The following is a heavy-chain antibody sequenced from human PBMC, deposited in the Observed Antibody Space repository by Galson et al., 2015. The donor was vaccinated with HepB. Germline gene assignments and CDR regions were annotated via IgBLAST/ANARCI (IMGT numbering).Heavy chain of an antibody. CDR2: IIPIFGTA. CDR3: ARVGEGPYYYYYMDV. V-gene: IGHV1-69*06. Sequence: SVKVSCKASGGTFSSYAISWVRQAPGQGLEWMGGIIPIFGTANYAQKFQGRVTITADKSTSTAYMELSSLRSEDTAVYYCARVGEGPYYYYYMDVWGKGTTVTVSS. J-gene: IGHJ6*03. D-gene: IGHD2-21*01. CDR1: GGTFSSYA.